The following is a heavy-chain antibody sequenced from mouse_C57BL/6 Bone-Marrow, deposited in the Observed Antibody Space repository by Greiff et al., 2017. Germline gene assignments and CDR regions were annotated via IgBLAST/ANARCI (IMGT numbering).Heavy chain of an antibody. D-gene: IGHD2-5*01. Sequence: EVKLMESVAELVRPGASVKLSCTASGFNIKNTYMHWVKQRPEQGLEWIGRIDPANGNTKYAPKFQGQATITADTSSNTAYLQLSSLKSADTAIXYRGRSDSNHGVGYRGQGTPLTGFS. V-gene: IGHV14-3*01. CDR3: GRSDSNHGVGY. CDR1: GFNIKNTY. J-gene: IGHJ2*01. CDR2: IDPANGNT.